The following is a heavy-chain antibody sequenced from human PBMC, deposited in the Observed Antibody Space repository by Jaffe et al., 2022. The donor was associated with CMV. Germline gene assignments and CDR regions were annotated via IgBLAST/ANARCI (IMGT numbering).Heavy chain of an antibody. V-gene: IGHV3-48*02. J-gene: IGHJ6*02. CDR1: GFTFSSYS. CDR2: ISSSSVTI. D-gene: IGHD3-10*01. CDR3: AKRLTLSRGIRTYHYFGMDV. Sequence: DVQLVESGGGLVQPGGSLRLSCAASGFTFSSYSMYWVRQAPGKGLEWISYISSSSVTIYYADSVKGRFTISRDNAKNSLYLQMSSLRNDDTAVYFCAKRLTLSRGIRTYHYFGMDVWGQGTTVTVSS.